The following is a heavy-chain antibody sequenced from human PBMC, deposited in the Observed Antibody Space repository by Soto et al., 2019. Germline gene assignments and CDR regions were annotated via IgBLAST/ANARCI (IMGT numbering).Heavy chain of an antibody. J-gene: IGHJ3*02. V-gene: IGHV1-46*01. Sequence: ASVKVSCKASGYTFTSYCMHWVRQAPGQGLEWMGIINPSGGSTSYAQKFQGRVTMTRDTSTSTVYMELSSLRSEDTAVYYCARLNVDYDILTGYYSDAFAIWGQGTMVTVSS. D-gene: IGHD3-9*01. CDR1: GYTFTSYC. CDR2: INPSGGST. CDR3: ARLNVDYDILTGYYSDAFAI.